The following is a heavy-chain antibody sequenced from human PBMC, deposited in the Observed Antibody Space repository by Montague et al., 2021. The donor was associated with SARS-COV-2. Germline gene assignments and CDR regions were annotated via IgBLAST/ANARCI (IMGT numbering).Heavy chain of an antibody. D-gene: IGHD3/OR15-3a*01. CDR2: INHCGTA. Sequence: SETLSLTCAVYGGSLTTYYWSWIRQPPGKGLEWIGEINHCGTANFNPAXKSRVTMSVDTSKNQFSLTLTSVTAADTAIYFCARNSFRARFLDWSFYFTFWGQGSVVTVSS. J-gene: IGHJ4*02. V-gene: IGHV4-34*01. CDR1: GGSLTTYY. CDR3: ARNSFRARFLDWSFYFTF.